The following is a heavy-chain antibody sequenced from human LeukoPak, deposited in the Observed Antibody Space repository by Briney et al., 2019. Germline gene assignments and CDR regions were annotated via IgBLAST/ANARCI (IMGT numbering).Heavy chain of an antibody. D-gene: IGHD4-17*01. J-gene: IGHJ4*02. V-gene: IGHV3-49*03. Sequence: GGSLRLSYTASGFTFGDYSMSWFRQAPGKGLEWVGFIRSKAYGGTTEYAASVKCRFTISRDDSKSIAYLQMNSLKTEDTAVYYCTRDPLTTVTPYYFDYWGQGTLVTVSS. CDR3: TRDPLTTVTPYYFDY. CDR1: GFTFGDYS. CDR2: IRSKAYGGTT.